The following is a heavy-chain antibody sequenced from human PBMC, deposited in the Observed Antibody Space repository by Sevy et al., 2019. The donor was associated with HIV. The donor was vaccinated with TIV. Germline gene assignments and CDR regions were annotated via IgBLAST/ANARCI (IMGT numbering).Heavy chain of an antibody. Sequence: GESLKISCAASGFTVSSNYMSGVRQAPGKGLEWVSVIYSGGSTYYADSVKDRFSISRDNSKNTLYLQMSSLRAEDTAVYYCARDSPMTTVVTVGYYGMDVWGQGTTVTVSS. J-gene: IGHJ6*02. CDR2: IYSGGST. D-gene: IGHD4-17*01. CDR3: ARDSPMTTVVTVGYYGMDV. V-gene: IGHV3-66*01. CDR1: GFTVSSNY.